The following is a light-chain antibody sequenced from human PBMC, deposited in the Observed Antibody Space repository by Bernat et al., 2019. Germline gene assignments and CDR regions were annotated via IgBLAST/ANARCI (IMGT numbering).Light chain of an antibody. CDR1: SSDVGGYNY. CDR3: NSYTCRSAWV. J-gene: IGLJ3*02. CDR2: EVS. V-gene: IGLV2-14*01. Sequence: QSALTQPASVSGSPGQSITISCTGTSSDVGGYNYVSWYQQHSGKAPKLMIYEVSNRHSGVSNRFSGSKSGNTASLTISGLQAGDMSAYYCNSYTCRSAWVFGGGTK.